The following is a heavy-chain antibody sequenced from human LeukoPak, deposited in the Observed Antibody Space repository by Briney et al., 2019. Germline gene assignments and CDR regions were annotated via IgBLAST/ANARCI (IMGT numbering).Heavy chain of an antibody. CDR2: IKQDGSEK. CDR1: GFTFSTYW. Sequence: GGSLRLSCAASGFTFSTYWMSWVRQAPGKGLEWVANIKQDGSEKYYVDSVKGRFTISRDNARNSLYLQMNSLRAEDTAVYYCARAAYSSTWYSRYFDLWGRGTLVTVSS. D-gene: IGHD6-13*01. V-gene: IGHV3-7*01. CDR3: ARAAYSSTWYSRYFDL. J-gene: IGHJ2*01.